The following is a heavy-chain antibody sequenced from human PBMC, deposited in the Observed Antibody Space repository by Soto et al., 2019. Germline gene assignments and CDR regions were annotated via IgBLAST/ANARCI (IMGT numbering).Heavy chain of an antibody. CDR1: GGSFSGYY. D-gene: IGHD3-3*01. Sequence: QVQLQQWGAGLLKPSETLSLTCAVYGGSFSGYYWSWIRQPPGKGLEWIGEINHSGSTNYTPSLKSRVTISVDTSKNQFSLKLSSVTAADTAVYYCARLESPPDAFAIWGQGTMVTFSS. J-gene: IGHJ3*02. V-gene: IGHV4-34*01. CDR2: INHSGST. CDR3: ARLESPPDAFAI.